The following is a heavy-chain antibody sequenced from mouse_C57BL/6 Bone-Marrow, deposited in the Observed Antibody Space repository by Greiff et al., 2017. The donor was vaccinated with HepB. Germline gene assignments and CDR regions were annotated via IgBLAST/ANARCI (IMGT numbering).Heavy chain of an antibody. CDR2: INPGSGGT. V-gene: IGHV1-54*01. CDR3: ARSPLTTVVATDAMDY. D-gene: IGHD1-1*01. Sequence: QVQLQQSGAELVRPGTSVKVSCKASGYAFTNYLIEWVKQRPGQGLEWIGVINPGSGGTNYNEKFKGKATLTADKSSSTAYMQLSSLTSEDSAVYFCARSPLTTVVATDAMDYWGQGTSVTVSS. CDR1: GYAFTNYL. J-gene: IGHJ4*01.